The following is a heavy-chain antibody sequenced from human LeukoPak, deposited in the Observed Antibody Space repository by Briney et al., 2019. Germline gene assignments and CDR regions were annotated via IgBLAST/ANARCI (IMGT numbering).Heavy chain of an antibody. Sequence: GGSLRLSCAASGFTFSNAWMSWVRQAPGKGLEWVGRTKSKTDGGTPDYAAPAKGRFTISRDDSKNTLYLQMNSLKTEDTAVYYCTGVSRSSWYDYWGQGTLVTVSS. V-gene: IGHV3-15*01. J-gene: IGHJ4*02. CDR3: TGVSRSSWYDY. CDR2: TKSKTDGGTP. D-gene: IGHD6-13*01. CDR1: GFTFSNAW.